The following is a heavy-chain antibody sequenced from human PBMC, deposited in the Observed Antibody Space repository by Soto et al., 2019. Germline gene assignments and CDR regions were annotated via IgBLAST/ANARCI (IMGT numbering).Heavy chain of an antibody. V-gene: IGHV1-8*01. CDR1: GYTFTSSD. Sequence: QVQLVQSGAEVKKPGASVRVSCKASGYTFTSSDINWMRQAGGQGLEWLGWMNPSSGQTGYARKFQGRVTLTSYLSTSTAYVALSGLTYADSAVYYCARNKWATVDFDHWCHGNLVSVSA. CDR3: ARNKWATVDFDH. CDR2: MNPSSGQT. J-gene: IGHJ4*01. D-gene: IGHD1-26*01.